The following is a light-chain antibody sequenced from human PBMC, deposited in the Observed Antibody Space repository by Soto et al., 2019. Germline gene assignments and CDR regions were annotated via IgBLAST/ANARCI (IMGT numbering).Light chain of an antibody. CDR2: AAS. V-gene: IGKV1-39*01. CDR3: QQSYSTPPT. CDR1: QSISTY. J-gene: IGKJ1*01. Sequence: DIQMTQSPSSLSASVGERVTITCRTSQSISTYLTWFQQRPGKAPKLLIYAASRLESGVPSRFSGSGSGTDFTLTISSLQPEDFATYYCQQSYSTPPTFGQGTKAEIK.